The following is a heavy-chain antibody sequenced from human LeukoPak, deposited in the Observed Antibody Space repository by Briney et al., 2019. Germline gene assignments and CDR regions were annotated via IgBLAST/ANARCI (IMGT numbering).Heavy chain of an antibody. Sequence: GASVKVSCKASGYTFTSYDINWVRQATGQGLEWMGIIYPGDSDTRYSPSFQGQVTISADKSISTAYLQWSSLKASDTAMYYCARIANVDTAMSPAPGYYYYGMDVWGQGTTVTVSS. J-gene: IGHJ6*02. CDR3: ARIANVDTAMSPAPGYYYYGMDV. D-gene: IGHD5-18*01. CDR1: GYTFTSYD. V-gene: IGHV5-51*01. CDR2: IYPGDSDT.